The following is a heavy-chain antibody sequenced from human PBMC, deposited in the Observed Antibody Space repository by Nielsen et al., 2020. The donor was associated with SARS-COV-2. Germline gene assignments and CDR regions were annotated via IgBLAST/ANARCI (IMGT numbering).Heavy chain of an antibody. CDR1: GDSISTSSIY. J-gene: IGHJ6*02. CDR2: VYYTGST. V-gene: IGHV4-39*07. CDR3: ARDVYSYGYYYGMDV. Sequence: SETLSLTCTVSGDSISTSSIYWGWIRQPPGKGLEWIGSVYYTGSTYINPSLKSRVTISVDTSKNQFSLKLSSVTAADTAVYYCARDVYSYGYYYGMDVWGQGTTVTVSS. D-gene: IGHD5-18*01.